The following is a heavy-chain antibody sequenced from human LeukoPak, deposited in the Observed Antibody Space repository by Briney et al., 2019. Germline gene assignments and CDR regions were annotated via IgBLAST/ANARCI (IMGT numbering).Heavy chain of an antibody. CDR1: GFTFSSYA. Sequence: GGSLRLSCAASGFTFSSYAMHWVRQAPGKGLEWVAVISYDGSNKYYADSVKGRFTISRDNSKNTLYLQMNSLRAEDTAVYYCARASKSLGKEGDGYFDLWGRGTLVTVSS. CDR2: ISYDGSNK. J-gene: IGHJ2*01. CDR3: ARASKSLGKEGDGYFDL. V-gene: IGHV3-30*04. D-gene: IGHD3-16*01.